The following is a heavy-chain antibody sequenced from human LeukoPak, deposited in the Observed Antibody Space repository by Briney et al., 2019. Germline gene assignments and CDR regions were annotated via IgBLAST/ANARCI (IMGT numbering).Heavy chain of an antibody. D-gene: IGHD6-6*01. CDR3: ARDWVESDSSSSFDY. Sequence: SETLSLTCAVSGYSISSGYYWGWIRQPPGKGLEWIGSIYHSGSTYYNPSFKSRVTISVDTSKNQFSLKLSSVTAADTAVYYCARDWVESDSSSSFDYWGQGTLVTVSS. J-gene: IGHJ4*02. CDR2: IYHSGST. CDR1: GYSISSGYY. V-gene: IGHV4-38-2*02.